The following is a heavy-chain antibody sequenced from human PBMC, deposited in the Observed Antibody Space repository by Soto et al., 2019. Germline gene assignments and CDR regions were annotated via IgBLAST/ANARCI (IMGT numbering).Heavy chain of an antibody. CDR2: IYYSGST. V-gene: IGHV4-59*08. CDR1: GGSISSYY. D-gene: IGHD6-19*01. J-gene: IGHJ5*02. CDR3: ARHRTSGIAVAGYNWFDP. Sequence: SKTLSLTCTVSGGSISSYYWSWIRQPPGKGLEWIGYIYYSGSTNYNPSLKSRVTISVDTSKNQFSLKLSSVTAADTAVYYCARHRTSGIAVAGYNWFDPWGQGTLVTVSS.